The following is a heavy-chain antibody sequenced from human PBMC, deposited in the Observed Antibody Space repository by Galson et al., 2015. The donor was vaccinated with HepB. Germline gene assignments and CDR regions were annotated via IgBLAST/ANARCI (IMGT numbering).Heavy chain of an antibody. CDR3: ARDTKGSGELSPPDY. CDR2: IYTDTSDT. CDR1: GYIFSDYA. V-gene: IGHV1-3*04. Sequence: SVKVSCKASGYIFSDYAVHWVRQAPGQRLEWMGWIYTDTSDTKYSWKLQGRVTITKDTSANTAYMELRSLRSEDTAVYYCARDTKGSGELSPPDYWGQGTRVTVSS. J-gene: IGHJ4*02. D-gene: IGHD3-10*01.